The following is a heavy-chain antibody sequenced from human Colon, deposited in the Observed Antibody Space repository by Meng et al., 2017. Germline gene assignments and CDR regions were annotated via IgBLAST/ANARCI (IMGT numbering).Heavy chain of an antibody. CDR1: GASTTTRNW. Sequence: GPGRGKPSETPALQRAVFGASTTTRNWWHWVRQAPGKGLEWIGDVFPTGGTSYHPSLESPLKISVDRSKNQFYLNLRSVTAADTATYYCARGGDWGFDYWGPGTLVTVSS. CDR3: ARGGDWGFDY. J-gene: IGHJ4*02. D-gene: IGHD3-16*01. CDR2: VFPTGGT. V-gene: IGHV4-4*02.